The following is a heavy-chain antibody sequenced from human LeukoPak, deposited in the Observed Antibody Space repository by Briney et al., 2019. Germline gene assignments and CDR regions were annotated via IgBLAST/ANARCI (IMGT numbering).Heavy chain of an antibody. CDR3: ARVDTAMVFDY. V-gene: IGHV3-74*01. CDR2: IDNDGGST. Sequence: GGSLRLSCAASGFTFHSYWMHWVRQAPGKGLVWVSRIDNDGGSTTYADSVKGRFTISRDNAKNTLYLQMNSVRAEDTAVYYCARVDTAMVFDYWGQGTLVTVSS. J-gene: IGHJ4*02. CDR1: GFTFHSYW. D-gene: IGHD5-18*01.